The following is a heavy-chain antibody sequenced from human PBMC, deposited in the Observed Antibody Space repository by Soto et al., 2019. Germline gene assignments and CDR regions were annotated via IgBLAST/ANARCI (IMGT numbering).Heavy chain of an antibody. Sequence: SETLSLTCTVSGGSISSYYWSWIRQPPGKGLEWIGYIYYSGSTNYNPSLKSRVTISVDTSKNQFSLKLSSVTAADTAVYYCASYHWGDYDFWSGYFDYWGQGTLVTVSS. CDR1: GGSISSYY. J-gene: IGHJ4*02. D-gene: IGHD3-3*01. CDR3: ASYHWGDYDFWSGYFDY. CDR2: IYYSGST. V-gene: IGHV4-59*01.